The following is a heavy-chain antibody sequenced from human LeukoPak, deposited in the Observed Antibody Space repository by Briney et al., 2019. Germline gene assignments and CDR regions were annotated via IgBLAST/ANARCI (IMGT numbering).Heavy chain of an antibody. J-gene: IGHJ4*02. D-gene: IGHD3-10*01. V-gene: IGHV3-30*02. CDR1: GFVFGDYG. Sequence: GGSLRLSCAASGFVFGDYGMHWVRQAPGKGLEWVTMVRNDGSDKYYADSVKGRFTISRDNSKNTLYLQMNSLRPEDTAVYYCAKHYNGSASQKFYFDYWGQGTLVTVSS. CDR2: VRNDGSDK. CDR3: AKHYNGSASQKFYFDY.